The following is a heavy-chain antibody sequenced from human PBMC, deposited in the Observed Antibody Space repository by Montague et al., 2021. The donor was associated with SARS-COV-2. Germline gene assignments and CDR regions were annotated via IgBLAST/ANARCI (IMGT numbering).Heavy chain of an antibody. CDR3: ARISAWYSSGWSAFDY. Sequence: PALVKPTQTLTLTCTFSGFSLSTSGICVSWIRQPPGKALEWLALXDWDDDKYYSTFLKTRLTISKDTSKNQVVLTMTNMDPVDTATYYCARISAWYSSGWSAFDYWGQGTLVTVSS. D-gene: IGHD6-19*01. CDR2: XDWDDDK. CDR1: GFSLSTSGIC. J-gene: IGHJ4*02. V-gene: IGHV2-70*01.